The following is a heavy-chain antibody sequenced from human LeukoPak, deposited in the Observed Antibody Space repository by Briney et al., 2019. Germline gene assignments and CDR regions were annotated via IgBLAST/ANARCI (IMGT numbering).Heavy chain of an antibody. J-gene: IGHJ3*02. CDR1: GGSISSGSYY. D-gene: IGHD3-9*01. CDR3: ARGLYYDILTGSRGVDAFDI. CDR2: IYTSGST. Sequence: SQNLSLTCTVSGGSISSGSYYWSWIRQPAGKGLEWIGRIYTSGSTNYNPSLKSRVTISVDTSKNQFSLKLSSVTAADTAVYYCARGLYYDILTGSRGVDAFDIWGQGTMVTVSS. V-gene: IGHV4-61*02.